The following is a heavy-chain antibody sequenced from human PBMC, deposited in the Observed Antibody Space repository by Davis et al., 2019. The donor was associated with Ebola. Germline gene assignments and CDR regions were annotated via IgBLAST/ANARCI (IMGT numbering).Heavy chain of an antibody. CDR3: AKGGMHKYFQH. CDR1: GFTFSSYA. Sequence: GESLKISCAASGFTFSSYAMSWVRQAPGKGLEWVSAISGSGGSTYYADSVKGRFTISRDNSKNTLYLQMNSLRAEDTAVYYCAKGGMHKYFQHWGQGTLVTVSS. J-gene: IGHJ1*01. D-gene: IGHD1-26*01. CDR2: ISGSGGST. V-gene: IGHV3-23*01.